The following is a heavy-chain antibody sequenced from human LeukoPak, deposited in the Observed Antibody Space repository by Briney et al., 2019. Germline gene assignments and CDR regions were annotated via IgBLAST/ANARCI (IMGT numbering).Heavy chain of an antibody. Sequence: GGSLRLSCATSGLTVSSDYMSWFRQAPGKGLEWVSFIYSGGNTHYADSVKGRFTISRDNSKNTLYLQMNSLRAEDTAIYYCAREAIDGWGQGTLVTVSS. CDR2: IYSGGNT. V-gene: IGHV3-53*01. CDR3: AREAIDG. D-gene: IGHD3-22*01. CDR1: GLTVSSDY. J-gene: IGHJ4*02.